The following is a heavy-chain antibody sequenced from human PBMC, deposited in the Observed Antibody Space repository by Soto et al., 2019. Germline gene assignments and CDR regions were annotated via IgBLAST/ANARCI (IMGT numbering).Heavy chain of an antibody. CDR2: ISSTISTK. J-gene: IGHJ4*02. CDR3: ARAASGSYYFPRYFDY. D-gene: IGHD1-26*01. Sequence: EVQVVESGGGLVQPGGSLRLSCTASGLTFSSYSMNWVRQAPGKGLEWVSYISSTISTKWYADSEKGRFTISRDNAKNSLYLQMNSLRDEDTAVYYCARAASGSYYFPRYFDYWGQGALVTVSS. CDR1: GLTFSSYS. V-gene: IGHV3-48*02.